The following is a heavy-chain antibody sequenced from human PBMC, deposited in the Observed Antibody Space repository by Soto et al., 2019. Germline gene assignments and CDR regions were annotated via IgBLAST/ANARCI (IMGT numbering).Heavy chain of an antibody. V-gene: IGHV1-18*04. Sequence: ASVKVSCKAYAFSLPSHGLSWVRQAPGQGLEWMGWISLYNGNTNYAQQFQGRVTMTTDTSTSTAYMELRSLRSDDTAMYFCAIYHLELFRFDYWGQGTLVTVSS. D-gene: IGHD2-2*01. J-gene: IGHJ4*02. CDR1: AFSLPSHG. CDR3: AIYHLELFRFDY. CDR2: ISLYNGNT.